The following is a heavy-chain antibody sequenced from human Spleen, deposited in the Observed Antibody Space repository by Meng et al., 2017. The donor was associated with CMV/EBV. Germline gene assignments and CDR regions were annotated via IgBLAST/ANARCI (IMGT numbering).Heavy chain of an antibody. CDR2: IDPDGKNR. CDR1: GFTFSTSW. J-gene: IGHJ4*02. D-gene: IGHD2-15*01. V-gene: IGHV3-74*01. CDR3: AKDSLECRGGSCYPYYFDY. Sequence: GESLKISCVTSGFTFSTSWMHWVRQAPGKGREWVSHIDPDGKNRNYADSVKGRFTISRDNAKDSLYLQMNSLRAEDTAVYYCAKDSLECRGGSCYPYYFDYWGQGTLVTVSS.